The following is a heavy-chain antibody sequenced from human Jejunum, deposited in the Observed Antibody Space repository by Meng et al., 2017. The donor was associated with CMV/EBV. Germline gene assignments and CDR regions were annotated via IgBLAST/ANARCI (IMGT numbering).Heavy chain of an antibody. D-gene: IGHD4-17*01. V-gene: IGHV4-34*01. Sequence: QVQLQQWGAGLLKPSETLSLTCGVYGGSFSGYYWSWIRQPPGKGLEWIGYIYYSGSTYSNASLKSRVTILIDRSKNQFSLKLSSVTAADTAVYYCARDRKHYGERGWFDPWGQGTMVTVSS. CDR2: IYYSGST. CDR3: ARDRKHYGERGWFDP. J-gene: IGHJ5*02. CDR1: GGSFSGYY.